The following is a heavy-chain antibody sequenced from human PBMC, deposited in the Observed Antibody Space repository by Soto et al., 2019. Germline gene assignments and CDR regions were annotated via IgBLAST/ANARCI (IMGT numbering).Heavy chain of an antibody. D-gene: IGHD6-13*01. V-gene: IGHV1-69*01. J-gene: IGHJ6*02. CDR1: GGTFSSYA. CDR3: ATHSGSWHYYYCYGMDV. CDR2: VITIFGTA. Sequence: QVQLVQSGAEVKKPGSSVKVSCKASGGTFSSYAISWVRQAPGQGLEWMGGVITIFGTANYAQKFQGRVTITADESTSTAYMELSSLRSEDTAVYYCATHSGSWHYYYCYGMDVWGQGTTVTVSS.